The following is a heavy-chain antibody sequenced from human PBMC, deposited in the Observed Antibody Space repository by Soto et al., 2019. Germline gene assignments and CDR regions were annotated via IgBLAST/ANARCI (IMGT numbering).Heavy chain of an antibody. CDR1: GFTFGNFG. V-gene: IGHV3-23*01. J-gene: IGHJ3*01. CDR3: AKGFIVVVTVIRPDDAFDV. D-gene: IGHD2-21*02. Sequence: EVQLLESGGGLVQPGGSLRLSSAASGFTFGNFGMNWVRQAPGKGLEWVSGISGGGGSTYYADSVKGRFTISRDPSKNTIFLEMNSLRAEDTAVYYCAKGFIVVVTVIRPDDAFDVCGQGTLVTVSS. CDR2: ISGGGGST.